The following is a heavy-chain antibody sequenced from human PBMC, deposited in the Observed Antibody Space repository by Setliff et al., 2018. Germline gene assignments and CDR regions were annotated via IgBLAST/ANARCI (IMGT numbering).Heavy chain of an antibody. CDR2: IIPLFGTT. CDR1: GGTFNSFL. CDR3: ARALGGISAAGNNWLDS. D-gene: IGHD6-13*01. V-gene: IGHV1-69*13. J-gene: IGHJ5*01. Sequence: ASVKVSCKASGGTFNSFLVSWVRQAPGQGLEWMGGIIPLFGTTKYAQKFQDRITMTADEPATTAYMELTSLRSEDTAVYYCARALGGISAAGNNWLDSWGQGTLVTVSS.